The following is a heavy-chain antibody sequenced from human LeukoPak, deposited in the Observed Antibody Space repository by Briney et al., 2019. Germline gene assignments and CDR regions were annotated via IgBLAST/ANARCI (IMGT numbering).Heavy chain of an antibody. V-gene: IGHV3-21*01. CDR3: ARQAVGVTTSWFNP. D-gene: IGHD4-11*01. CDR1: GFTFSSYS. J-gene: IGHJ5*02. Sequence: GGSLRLSCAASGFTFSSYSMNWVRQAPGKGLEWVSSISSSSSYIYYADSVKGRFTISRDNAKNSLYLQMNSLRAEDTAVYYCARQAVGVTTSWFNPWGQGTLVTVSS. CDR2: ISSSSSYI.